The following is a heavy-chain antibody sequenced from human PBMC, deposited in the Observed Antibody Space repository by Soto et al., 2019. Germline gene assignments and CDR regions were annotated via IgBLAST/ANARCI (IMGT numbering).Heavy chain of an antibody. CDR3: ASCWSGYCDY. Sequence: EVQLVESGGGLIQPGGSLRLSCAASGFTVSSNYMSWVRQSPVRGLEWVSVIYSGGSTYYADCVKGRFTISRDNSKNTVYLQMNRLRAEDTAVYYCASCWSGYCDYWGQGTLVTVSS. V-gene: IGHV3-53*01. CDR2: IYSGGST. J-gene: IGHJ4*02. CDR1: GFTVSSNY. D-gene: IGHD3-10*01.